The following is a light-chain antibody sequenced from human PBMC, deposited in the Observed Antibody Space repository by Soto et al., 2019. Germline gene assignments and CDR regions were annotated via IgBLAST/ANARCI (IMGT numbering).Light chain of an antibody. CDR2: GNS. V-gene: IGLV1-40*01. Sequence: QSVLTQPPSVSGAQGQRVTISCTGSSSNIGASYAVHWYQQLPGTAPKLLIYGNSNRPSGVPDRFSGSKSGTSASLAITGLQAEDEADYYCQSYDSSLSGSVFGGGTNLTVL. J-gene: IGLJ3*02. CDR1: SSNIGASYA. CDR3: QSYDSSLSGSV.